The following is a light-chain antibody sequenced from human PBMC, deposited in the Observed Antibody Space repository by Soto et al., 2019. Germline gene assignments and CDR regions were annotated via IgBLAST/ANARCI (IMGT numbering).Light chain of an antibody. CDR3: QVWDSSSDPSYV. CDR2: YDS. J-gene: IGLJ1*01. CDR1: NIGSKS. Sequence: SYELTQPPSVSVAPGKTARITCGGNNIGSKSVHWYQQKPGQAPVLVIYYDSDRPSGIPERFSGSNSGNTATLTISRVEAGDDADYYCQVWDSSSDPSYVFGTGTKVTVL. V-gene: IGLV3-21*04.